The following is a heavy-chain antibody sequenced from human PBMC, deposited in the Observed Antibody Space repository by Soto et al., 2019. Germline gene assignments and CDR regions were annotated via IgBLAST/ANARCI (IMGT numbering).Heavy chain of an antibody. CDR2: ISGSGGST. V-gene: IGHV3-23*01. Sequence: PGGSLRLSCAASGFTFSSYAMSWVRQAPGKGLEWVSAISGSGGSTYYADSVKGRFTISRDNSKNTLYLQMNSLRAEDTAVYYCAKYARVVVIPPTIFDYWGQGTLVTVSS. CDR3: AKYARVVVIPPTIFDY. J-gene: IGHJ4*02. CDR1: GFTFSSYA. D-gene: IGHD3-22*01.